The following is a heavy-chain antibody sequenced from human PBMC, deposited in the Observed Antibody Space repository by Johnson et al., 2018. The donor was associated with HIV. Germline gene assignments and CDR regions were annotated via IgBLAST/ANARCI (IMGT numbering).Heavy chain of an antibody. V-gene: IGHV3-20*04. CDR1: GFIFDDYG. D-gene: IGHD2-2*01. CDR2: TSWNGGGP. CDR3: ARGKGASVGLDAFDI. J-gene: IGHJ3*02. Sequence: VQLVESGGGEVRPGGSLRLACVASGFIFDDYGLTWVRQAPGKGLEWVSGTSWNGGGPGYADSVRGRFTISRDNAKNSLYLQTNSLRGEDTAFYYCARGKGASVGLDAFDIWGQGTMVTVSS.